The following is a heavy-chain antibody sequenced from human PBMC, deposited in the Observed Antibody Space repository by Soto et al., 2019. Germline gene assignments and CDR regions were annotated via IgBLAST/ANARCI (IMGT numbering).Heavy chain of an antibody. CDR1: GYTFSAYY. J-gene: IGHJ6*02. CDR2: INPKSGGT. V-gene: IGHV1-2*02. CDR3: AGLGYSYGYGMDV. Sequence: ASVKVSCKTSGYTFSAYYMHWVRQAPGQGLEWMGWINPKSGGTLYAQKFQGRVTMTRDTSISTAYMELSSLRSEDTAVYYCAGLGYSYGYGMDVWGQGTTVTVSS. D-gene: IGHD5-18*01.